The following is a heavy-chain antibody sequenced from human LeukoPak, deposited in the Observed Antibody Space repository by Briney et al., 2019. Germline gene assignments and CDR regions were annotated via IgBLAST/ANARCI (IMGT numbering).Heavy chain of an antibody. J-gene: IGHJ4*02. Sequence: PGRSLRLSCAASGFTFDDYAMHWVRQAPGKGLEWVSGISWNSGSMDYADSVKGRFTISKDNSNNMVFLQMNSLTAEDTAVYYCSKDRVGYSGYDGAYFDSWGQGTLVTVSS. CDR3: SKDRVGYSGYDGAYFDS. V-gene: IGHV3-9*01. CDR2: ISWNSGSM. CDR1: GFTFDDYA. D-gene: IGHD5-12*01.